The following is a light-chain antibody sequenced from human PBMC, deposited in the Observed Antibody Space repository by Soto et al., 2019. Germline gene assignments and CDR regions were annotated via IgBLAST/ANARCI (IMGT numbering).Light chain of an antibody. CDR2: GNS. Sequence: QSVLTQPPSVSGAPGQRVTISCTGSSSNIGAGYDVHWYQQLPGTAPKLLIYGNSNRPSGVPERFSGSKSGTSASLAITGLQAEDEADDYCQSYDSSLSGVFGTGTKVTVL. CDR1: SSNIGAGYD. CDR3: QSYDSSLSGV. J-gene: IGLJ1*01. V-gene: IGLV1-40*01.